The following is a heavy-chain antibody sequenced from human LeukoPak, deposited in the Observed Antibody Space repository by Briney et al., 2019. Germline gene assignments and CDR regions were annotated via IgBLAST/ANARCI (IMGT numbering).Heavy chain of an antibody. CDR3: ARRGIVVVPAAFNWFDP. V-gene: IGHV4-38-2*01. Sequence: SETLSLTCAVSGYSISSGYYWGWIRQPPGKGLEWIASIYHSGSTNYNPSLKSRVTISVDTSKNQFSLKLSSVTAADTAVYYCARRGIVVVPAAFNWFDPWGQGTLVTVSS. D-gene: IGHD2-2*01. CDR1: GYSISSGYY. J-gene: IGHJ5*02. CDR2: IYHSGST.